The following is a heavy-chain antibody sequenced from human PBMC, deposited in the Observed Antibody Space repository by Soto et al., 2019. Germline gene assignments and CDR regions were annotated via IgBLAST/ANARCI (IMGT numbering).Heavy chain of an antibody. CDR1: GSIFNNFA. CDR3: ARAIKRWEVHYYFDY. J-gene: IGHJ4*02. CDR2: IVVISNTA. D-gene: IGHD1-26*01. V-gene: IGHV1-69*06. Sequence: QVVLLQSGAEVEEPGSSVRVSCEVSGSIFNNFAFSWVRQAPGHGPEWMGGIVVISNTADYSQRFQDRVTITADTSTNTLYMELGSLTFEDTAVYYCARAIKRWEVHYYFDYWGQGTLVTVSS.